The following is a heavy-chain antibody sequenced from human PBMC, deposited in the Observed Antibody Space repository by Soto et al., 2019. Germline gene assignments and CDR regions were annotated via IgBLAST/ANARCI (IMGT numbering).Heavy chain of an antibody. CDR2: IAVGSGYT. D-gene: IGHD2-8*01. Sequence: SVKVSWKASGFTFTSSAFQWVRQARGQRLEWIGWIAVGSGYTNYAQRFQDRVTLTRDMSTATTYMELSRLTPEDTAIYYCAADATAWQQMVPSDYWGQGTLVTVSS. J-gene: IGHJ4*02. V-gene: IGHV1-58*01. CDR3: AADATAWQQMVPSDY. CDR1: GFTFTSSA.